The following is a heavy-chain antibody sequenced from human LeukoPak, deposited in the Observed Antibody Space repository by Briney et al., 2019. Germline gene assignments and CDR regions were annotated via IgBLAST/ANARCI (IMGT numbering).Heavy chain of an antibody. CDR3: ARDAQYYYGSGSSYDTNYYYGMDV. Sequence: GGSLRLSCAASGFTVSSNYMSWVRQAPGKGLEWVSVIYSGGSTYYADSVKGRFTISRDNSKNTLYLQMNSLRAEDTAVYYCARDAQYYYGSGSSYDTNYYYGMDVWGQGTTVTVSS. CDR2: IYSGGST. D-gene: IGHD3-10*01. CDR1: GFTVSSNY. V-gene: IGHV3-53*01. J-gene: IGHJ6*02.